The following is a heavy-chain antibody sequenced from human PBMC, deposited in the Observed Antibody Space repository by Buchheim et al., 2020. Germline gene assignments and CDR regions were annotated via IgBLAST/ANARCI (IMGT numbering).Heavy chain of an antibody. CDR3: AKAASIAATLGWYFDL. J-gene: IGHJ2*01. Sequence: VQLLESGGGLVQPGGSLRMSCAASGFTVTSYAMSWVRQAPGKGLEWVSGISGSGGSTSYADSVKGRFTISRDNSKNKLYLQMNSLRAEDTAIYDCAKAASIAATLGWYFDLWGRGTL. CDR1: GFTVTSYA. CDR2: ISGSGGST. D-gene: IGHD6-6*01. V-gene: IGHV3-23*01.